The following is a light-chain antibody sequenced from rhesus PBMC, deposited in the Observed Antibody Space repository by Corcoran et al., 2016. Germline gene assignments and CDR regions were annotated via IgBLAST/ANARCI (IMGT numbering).Light chain of an antibody. J-gene: IGKJ4*01. Sequence: DIVMTQTPLSLPVILGEPASISWRSTQSLEDSEDGNTYLDWYLQKPGQSPQLVFYEVSNRASGVPDRFSGCGSDTDFTLTLSRVQAECVGVYCYVQTREFPLAFGGGAQVDI. CDR3: VQTREFPLA. CDR2: EVS. V-gene: IGKV2-104*01. CDR1: QSLEDSEDGNTY.